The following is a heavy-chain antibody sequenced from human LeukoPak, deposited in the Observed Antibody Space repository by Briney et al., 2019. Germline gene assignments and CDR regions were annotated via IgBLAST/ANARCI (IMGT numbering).Heavy chain of an antibody. CDR3: ARKTYYYDSGSYSKSYYFDY. J-gene: IGHJ4*02. Sequence: GGSLRLSCAASGFTFSSYFWMHWVRQAPGKGLVWVSRIKSDGSSSTYADSVKGRFTISRDNAKNSLFLQLNSLRAEDTAVYYCARKTYYYDSGSYSKSYYFDYWGQGTLVTVSS. CDR1: GFTFSSYFW. V-gene: IGHV3-74*01. CDR2: IKSDGSSS. D-gene: IGHD3-10*01.